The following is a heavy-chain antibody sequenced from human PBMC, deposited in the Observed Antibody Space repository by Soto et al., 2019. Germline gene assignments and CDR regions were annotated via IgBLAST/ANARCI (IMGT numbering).Heavy chain of an antibody. V-gene: IGHV4-59*08. CDR2: IYYSGST. Sequence: PSETLSLTCTVSGGSISSYYWSWIRQPPGKGLEWAGYIYYSGSTNYNPSLKSRVTISVDTSKNEFSLKLTSVTAADTAVYYCARRGDWGSDEFDYWGQGTLVTVSS. D-gene: IGHD7-27*01. CDR3: ARRGDWGSDEFDY. CDR1: GGSISSYY. J-gene: IGHJ4*02.